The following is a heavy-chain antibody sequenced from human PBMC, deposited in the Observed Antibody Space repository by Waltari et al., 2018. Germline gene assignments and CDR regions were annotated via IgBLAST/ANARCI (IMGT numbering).Heavy chain of an antibody. V-gene: IGHV3-23*04. CDR3: AKEAQDYDFWSGYSPFDY. Sequence: EVQLVESGGGLVQPGGSLRLSCAASGFTFSSYAMSWVRQAPGKGLGWVSAISGSGGITYYADSVKGRFTISRDNSKNTLYLQMNSLRAEDTAVYYCAKEAQDYDFWSGYSPFDYWGQGTLVTVSS. J-gene: IGHJ4*02. CDR2: ISGSGGIT. D-gene: IGHD3-3*01. CDR1: GFTFSSYA.